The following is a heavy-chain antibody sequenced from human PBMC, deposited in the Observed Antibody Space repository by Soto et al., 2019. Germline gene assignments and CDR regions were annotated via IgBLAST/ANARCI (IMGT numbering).Heavy chain of an antibody. J-gene: IGHJ4*02. Sequence: SVKVSCKASGDTFSSHALSWVRQAPGQGLEWMGGVIPIFGTANYAQKFQGRVTITADESTSTAYLDLSRLRSEDTAVYYCARPVEMATISRSYLFYWGQGTLVTVSS. CDR2: VIPIFGTA. D-gene: IGHD5-12*01. CDR3: ARPVEMATISRSYLFY. V-gene: IGHV1-69*13. CDR1: GDTFSSHA.